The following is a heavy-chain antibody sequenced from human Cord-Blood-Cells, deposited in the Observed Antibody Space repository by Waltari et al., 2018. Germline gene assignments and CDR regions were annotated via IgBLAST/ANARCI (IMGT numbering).Heavy chain of an antibody. J-gene: IGHJ4*02. Sequence: ETLSLTCAVYGGSFSGYYWSWIRQPPGKGLEWIGEINHSGSTNYNPSLKSRVTISVDTSKNQFSLKLSSVTAADTAVYYCAMTGSGSYYLDYWGQGTLVTVSS. V-gene: IGHV4-34*01. D-gene: IGHD1-26*01. CDR2: INHSGST. CDR3: AMTGSGSYYLDY. CDR1: GGSFSGYY.